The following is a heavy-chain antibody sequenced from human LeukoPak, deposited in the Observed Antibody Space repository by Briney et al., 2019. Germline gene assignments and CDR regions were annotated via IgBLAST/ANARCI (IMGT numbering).Heavy chain of an antibody. CDR3: ARDITIFGVIINFDY. V-gene: IGHV3-48*01. D-gene: IGHD3-3*01. CDR1: GFTFNTYS. Sequence: GGSLRLSCTASGFTFNTYSLNWVSQAPGKGLEWVSYISLSGSTIYYADSVKGRFTISRDNAKNSLYLQMNSLRAEDTAVYYCARDITIFGVIINFDYWGQGTLVTVSS. J-gene: IGHJ4*02. CDR2: ISLSGSTI.